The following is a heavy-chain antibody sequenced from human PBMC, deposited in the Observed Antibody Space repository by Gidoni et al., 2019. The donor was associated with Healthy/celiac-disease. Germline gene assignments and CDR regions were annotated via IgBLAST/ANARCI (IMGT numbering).Heavy chain of an antibody. CDR3: AKWLDGSYGSPYYYYGMDV. D-gene: IGHD1-26*01. J-gene: IGHJ6*02. CDR2: ISGSGGST. CDR1: GFTFSSYA. Sequence: EVQLLESGGGLVQPGGSLRLSCAASGFTFSSYAMSWVRQAPGKGLELVSAISGSGGSTYYADSVKGRFTISRDNSKNTLYLQMNSLRAEDTAVYYCAKWLDGSYGSPYYYYGMDVWGQGTTVTVSS. V-gene: IGHV3-23*01.